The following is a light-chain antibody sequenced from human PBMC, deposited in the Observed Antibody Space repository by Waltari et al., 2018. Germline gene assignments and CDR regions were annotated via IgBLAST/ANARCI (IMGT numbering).Light chain of an antibody. J-gene: IGLJ3*02. CDR1: RSNIGHTY. CDR3: GAWDDSLSGRV. Sequence: QSVLTQPPSASGTPGQRVTLSCSGSRSNIGHTYVYWYQPLPGTAPKPPIYKNNPPPSGVPDRFSCSKSGTSASLAISGLRAEDEADYYCGAWDDSLSGRVVGGGTKVTVL. CDR2: KNN. V-gene: IGLV1-47*01.